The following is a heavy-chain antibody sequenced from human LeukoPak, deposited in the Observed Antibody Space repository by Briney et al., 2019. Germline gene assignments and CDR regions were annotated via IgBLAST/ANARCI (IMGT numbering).Heavy chain of an antibody. V-gene: IGHV4-34*01. CDR1: GGSFSGYY. CDR3: ARRYYYGSGFDY. Sequence: SETLSLTCAVYGGSFSGYYWSWIRQPPGKGLEWIGEINHSGNTNYNPSLKSRVTISVDTSKNQFSLKLSSVTAADTAVYYCARRYYYGSGFDYWGQGTLVTVSS. D-gene: IGHD3-10*01. CDR2: INHSGNT. J-gene: IGHJ4*02.